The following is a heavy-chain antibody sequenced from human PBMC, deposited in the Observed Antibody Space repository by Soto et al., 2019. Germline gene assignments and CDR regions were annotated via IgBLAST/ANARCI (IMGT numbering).Heavy chain of an antibody. Sequence: GESLNISCKASGYSFANYWIGWVCQKPGKGLEWMGVIYPGDSETTYSPSFEGQVIISVDRSRVTAFLEWSSLKASDTAMYYCARPGAPTDTVVYDFWGQGTQVTVSS. CDR2: IYPGDSET. CDR3: ARPGAPTDTVVYDF. CDR1: GYSFANYW. V-gene: IGHV5-51*01. D-gene: IGHD5-18*01. J-gene: IGHJ4*02.